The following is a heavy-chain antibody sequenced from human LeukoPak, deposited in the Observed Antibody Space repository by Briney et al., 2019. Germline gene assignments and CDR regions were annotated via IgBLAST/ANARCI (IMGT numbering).Heavy chain of an antibody. CDR3: AREAYCSSTSCYDYYGMDV. CDR2: ISYDGSNK. Sequence: GGSLRLSCAASGFTFSGYWMTWVRQAPGKGLEWVAVISYDGSNKYYADSVKGRFTISRNNSKNTLYLQMNSLRAEDTAVYYCAREAYCSSTSCYDYYGMDVWGQGTTVTVSS. V-gene: IGHV3-30-3*01. D-gene: IGHD2-2*01. CDR1: GFTFSGYW. J-gene: IGHJ6*02.